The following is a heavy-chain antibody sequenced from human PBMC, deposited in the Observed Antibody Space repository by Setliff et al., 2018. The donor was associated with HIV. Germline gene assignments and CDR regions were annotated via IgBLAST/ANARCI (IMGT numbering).Heavy chain of an antibody. CDR1: GYTFTSYG. CDR2: ISGYNGNT. J-gene: IGHJ3*01. D-gene: IGHD6-19*01. Sequence: ASVKVSCKASGYTFTSYGISWVRQAPGQGLEWMGWISGYNGNTKYVQKYQGRVTMTTDTSTSKVYMELRTLRSDDTAVYYCARVPYRSAWFSGGHDASDVWGQGTMVTVS. CDR3: ARVPYRSAWFSGGHDASDV. V-gene: IGHV1-18*01.